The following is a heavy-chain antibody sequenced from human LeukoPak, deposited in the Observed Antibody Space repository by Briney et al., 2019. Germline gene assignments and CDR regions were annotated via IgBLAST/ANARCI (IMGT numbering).Heavy chain of an antibody. CDR3: ARVGSGGSCYRSCGFDP. D-gene: IGHD2-15*01. CDR1: GGTFSSYA. CDR2: IIPIFGTA. V-gene: IGHV1-69*13. Sequence: GASVKVSCEASGGTFSSYAISWVRQAPGQGLEWMGGIIPIFGTANYAQKFQGRVTITADESTNTAYMELSSLRSEDTAVYYCARVGSGGSCYRSCGFDPWGQGTLVTVSS. J-gene: IGHJ5*02.